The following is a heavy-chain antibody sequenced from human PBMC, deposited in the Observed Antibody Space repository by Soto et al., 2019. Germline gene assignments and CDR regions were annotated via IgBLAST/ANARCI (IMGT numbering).Heavy chain of an antibody. Sequence: QVQLQQWGAGLLKPSETLSLTCAVYGGSLSGYYWNWIRQPPGKGLEWIGEINHSGDTNYNSSLKSRVTISVDTSKIQFSLKLSSVTAADTAVYYCARGWGRIFDYWGQGTLVTVSS. CDR1: GGSLSGYY. D-gene: IGHD7-27*01. J-gene: IGHJ4*02. CDR3: ARGWGRIFDY. V-gene: IGHV4-34*01. CDR2: INHSGDT.